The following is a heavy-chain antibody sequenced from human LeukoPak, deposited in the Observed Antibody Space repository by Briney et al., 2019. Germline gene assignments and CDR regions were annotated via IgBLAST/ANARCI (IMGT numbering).Heavy chain of an antibody. CDR2: ISYIGST. Sequence: PSETLSLTCAVSADSFSSHYWTWIRQPPGKGLEWIGYISYIGSTNYNPSLKSRVTISIDTSKNQFSLKLSSVTAADTAVYYCALSSPVELRDHAFEYWGQGTLVTVSS. D-gene: IGHD2/OR15-2a*01. CDR3: ALSSPVELRDHAFEY. CDR1: ADSFSSHY. J-gene: IGHJ4*02. V-gene: IGHV4-59*11.